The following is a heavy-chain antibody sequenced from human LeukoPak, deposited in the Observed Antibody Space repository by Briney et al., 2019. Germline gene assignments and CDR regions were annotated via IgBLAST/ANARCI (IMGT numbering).Heavy chain of an antibody. D-gene: IGHD3-10*01. CDR2: ISFDGKTK. V-gene: IGHV3-30*18. Sequence: PGRSLRLSCAASGFTFSSYGMHWVRQAPGKGLEWVAVISFDGKTKYYTDPVKGRFTISRDISKNTLFLQMNSLRADDTAVYHCAKDMVRGVSPLDYWGQGTLVTVSS. CDR3: AKDMVRGVSPLDY. CDR1: GFTFSSYG. J-gene: IGHJ4*02.